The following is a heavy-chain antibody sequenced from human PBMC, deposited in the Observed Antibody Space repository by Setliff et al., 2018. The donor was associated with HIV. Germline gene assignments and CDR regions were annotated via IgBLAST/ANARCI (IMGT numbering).Heavy chain of an antibody. CDR1: GFTFDDYG. J-gene: IGHJ6*03. V-gene: IGHV3-20*04. D-gene: IGHD3-9*01. CDR3: VRTYYDILTGYGGFYYMDV. Sequence: GGSLRLSCAASGFTFDDYGMSWVRQAPGKGLDWVSGINWSGHSTGYVDSVTGRFTISRDNAKNSLYLQMNSLRAEDTAVYYCVRTYYDILTGYGGFYYMDVWGKGTTVTVSS. CDR2: INWSGHST.